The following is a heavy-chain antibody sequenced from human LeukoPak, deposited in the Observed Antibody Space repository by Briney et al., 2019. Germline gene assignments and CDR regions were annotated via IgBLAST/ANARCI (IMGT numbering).Heavy chain of an antibody. J-gene: IGHJ2*01. CDR2: VNHSGST. Sequence: SETLSLTCAVYSESFSDFYWSWIRQPPGKGLEWIGEVNHSGSTNYNSSLNSRVTISVDKSKKQLSLNLRFLTAADTAVYYCARVGTKRRVLVDAIAARRKPYWFFDVWGRGTLVTVSS. CDR3: ARVGTKRRVLVDAIAARRKPYWFFDV. CDR1: SESFSDFY. V-gene: IGHV4-34*01. D-gene: IGHD6-6*01.